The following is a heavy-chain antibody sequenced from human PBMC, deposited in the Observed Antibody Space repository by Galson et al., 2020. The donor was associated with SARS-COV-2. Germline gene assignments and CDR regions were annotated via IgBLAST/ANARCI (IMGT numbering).Heavy chain of an antibody. CDR3: ARDLPGWDSSGWYVLDQGRNSYYYMDV. J-gene: IGHJ6*03. D-gene: IGHD6-19*01. Sequence: NSGGSLRLSCAASGFTFSDYYMSWIRQAPGKGLEWVSYISSSGSTIYYADSVKGRFTISRDNAKNSLYLQMNSLRAEDTAVYYCARDLPGWDSSGWYVLDQGRNSYYYMDVWGKGTTVTVSS. V-gene: IGHV3-11*01. CDR2: ISSSGSTI. CDR1: GFTFSDYY.